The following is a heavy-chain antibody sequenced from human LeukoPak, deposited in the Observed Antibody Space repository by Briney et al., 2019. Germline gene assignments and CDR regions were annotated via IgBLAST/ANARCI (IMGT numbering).Heavy chain of an antibody. J-gene: IGHJ4*02. CDR3: AIANYDFWSGYYPPDY. V-gene: IGHV1-69*02. Sequence: ASVKVSCKASGGTFSSYTISWVRQAPGQGLEWMGRIIPILGIANYAQKFQGRVTITADESTSTAYMELSSLRSEDTAVYYCAIANYDFWSGYYPPDYWGQGTLVTVSS. CDR2: IIPILGIA. CDR1: GGTFSSYT. D-gene: IGHD3-3*01.